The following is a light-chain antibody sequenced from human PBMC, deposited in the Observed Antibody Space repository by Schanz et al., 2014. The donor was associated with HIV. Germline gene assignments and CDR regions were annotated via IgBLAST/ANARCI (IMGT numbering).Light chain of an antibody. CDR1: SSDVGDYNY. Sequence: QSALTQPPSASGSPGQSVTLSCTGTSSDVGDYNYVSWYQQHPGKAPKIMIYEVSKRPSGVPDRFSGSKSGNTASLTISALQAEDEADYFCCSYAGTYTRYVFGTGTKLTVL. J-gene: IGLJ1*01. V-gene: IGLV2-8*01. CDR2: EVS. CDR3: CSYAGTYTRYV.